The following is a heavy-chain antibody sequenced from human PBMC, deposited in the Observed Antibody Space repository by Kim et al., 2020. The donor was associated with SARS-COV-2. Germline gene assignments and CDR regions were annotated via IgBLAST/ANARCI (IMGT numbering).Heavy chain of an antibody. CDR3: ARGKIVMVPAALDY. V-gene: IGHV1-3*01. Sequence: YSQKCQGRVTITRDTSASTVYMELSSLRSEDTAVYYCARGKIVMVPAALDYWGQGTLVTVSS. J-gene: IGHJ4*02. D-gene: IGHD2-2*01.